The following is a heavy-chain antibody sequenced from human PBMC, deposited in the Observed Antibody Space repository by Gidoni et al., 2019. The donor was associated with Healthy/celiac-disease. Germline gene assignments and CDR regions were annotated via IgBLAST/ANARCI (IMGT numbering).Heavy chain of an antibody. J-gene: IGHJ4*02. CDR2: ISYDGSNK. Sequence: QVQLVESGGGVVQPGRSLRLSCAASGFTFSSYGMHWVRTAPGKGLEWLAVISYDGSNKYYADSVKGRFTISRDNSKNTLYLQMNSLRAEDTAVYYCAKDLSSGGSCYSNWGQGTLVTVSS. CDR1: GFTFSSYG. V-gene: IGHV3-30*18. CDR3: AKDLSSGGSCYSN. D-gene: IGHD2-15*01.